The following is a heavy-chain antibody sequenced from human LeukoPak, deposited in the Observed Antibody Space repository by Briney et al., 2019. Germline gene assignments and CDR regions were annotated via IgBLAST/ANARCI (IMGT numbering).Heavy chain of an antibody. CDR3: LGRGARDGRAFDY. J-gene: IGHJ4*02. D-gene: IGHD3-10*01. CDR2: ISGSGGST. Sequence: GGSLRLSCAASGFTFSSYAMSWVRQAPGKGLEWVSAISGSGGSTYYADSVKGRFTISRDNSKNTLYLQMNSLRAEDTAVYYCLGRGARDGRAFDYWGQGTLVTVSS. CDR1: GFTFSSYA. V-gene: IGHV3-23*01.